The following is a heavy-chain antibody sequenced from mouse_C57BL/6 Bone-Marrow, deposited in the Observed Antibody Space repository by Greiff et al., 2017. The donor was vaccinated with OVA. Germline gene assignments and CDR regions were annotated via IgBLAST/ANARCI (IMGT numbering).Heavy chain of an antibody. J-gene: IGHJ4*01. V-gene: IGHV1-64*01. CDR2: IHPTSGST. Sequence: VQLQQSGAELVKPGASVKLSCKASGYTFTSYWMHWVKQRPGQGLEWIGMIHPTSGSTNYNEKFKSKATLTVDKSSSTAYMQLSSLTSEDSAVYYCAFHYYAMDYWGQGTSVTVSS. CDR1: GYTFTSYW. CDR3: AFHYYAMDY.